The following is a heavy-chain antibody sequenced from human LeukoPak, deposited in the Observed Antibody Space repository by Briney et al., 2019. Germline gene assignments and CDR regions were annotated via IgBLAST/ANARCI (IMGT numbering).Heavy chain of an antibody. D-gene: IGHD3-10*01. CDR3: ARDSAYWYDSGSSRPHYFTT. CDR1: GFIFSNYA. J-gene: IGHJ4*02. Sequence: GRSPRLSCAASGFIFSNYAMHWVRQAPGKGLEWVALISSDGSKTYHAGSVKGRFSISRDNSKNTLYLQLNSLRAEDTSVYYCARDSAYWYDSGSSRPHYFTTGAREPWSPSPQ. V-gene: IGHV3-30*07. CDR2: ISSDGSKT.